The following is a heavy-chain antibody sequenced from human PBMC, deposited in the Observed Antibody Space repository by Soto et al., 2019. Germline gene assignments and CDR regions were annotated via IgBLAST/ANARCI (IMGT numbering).Heavy chain of an antibody. CDR1: GFTFSSYS. CDR2: ISSSSSTI. CDR3: ARDVRGGGIAARPLVPRFDY. V-gene: IGHV3-48*02. Sequence: EVQLVESGGGLVQPGGSLRLSCAASGFTFSSYSMNWVRQAPGKGLEWVSYISSSSSTIYYADSVKGRFTISRDNAKNSLYLQMNSLRDEDTAVYYCARDVRGGGIAARPLVPRFDYWGQGTLVTVSS. J-gene: IGHJ4*02. D-gene: IGHD6-6*01.